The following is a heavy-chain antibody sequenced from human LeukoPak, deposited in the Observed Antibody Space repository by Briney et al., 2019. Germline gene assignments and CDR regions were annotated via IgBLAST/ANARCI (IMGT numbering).Heavy chain of an antibody. CDR1: GFTFSDYY. Sequence: SGGSLRLSCAASGFTFSDYYMSWIRQAPGKGLEWVSYISSSSSYTNYADSVKGRFTISRDNAKNSLYLQMNSLRAEDTAVYYCAREGYGDYVYAFDIWGPGTMVTVSS. J-gene: IGHJ3*02. V-gene: IGHV3-11*05. CDR2: ISSSSSYT. CDR3: AREGYGDYVYAFDI. D-gene: IGHD4-17*01.